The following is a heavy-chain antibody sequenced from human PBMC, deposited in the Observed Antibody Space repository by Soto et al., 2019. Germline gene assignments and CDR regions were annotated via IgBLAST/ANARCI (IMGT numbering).Heavy chain of an antibody. Sequence: ASVKVSFKASGYTFTSYGISWVRQAPGQGLEWMGWISAYNGNTNYAQKLQGRVTMTTDTSTGTAYMELRSLRSDDTAVYYCARDSKQWLAKGFDPWGQGTLVTVSS. CDR1: GYTFTSYG. CDR3: ARDSKQWLAKGFDP. D-gene: IGHD6-19*01. J-gene: IGHJ5*02. CDR2: ISAYNGNT. V-gene: IGHV1-18*01.